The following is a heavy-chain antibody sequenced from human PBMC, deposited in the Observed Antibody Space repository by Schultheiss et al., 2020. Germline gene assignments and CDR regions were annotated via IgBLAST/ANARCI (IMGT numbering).Heavy chain of an antibody. CDR3: ARTLGYCSGGNCYSDPAMNDY. J-gene: IGHJ4*02. V-gene: IGHV3-21*04. D-gene: IGHD2-15*01. CDR2: ISSSSSYI. CDR1: GFTFSTYT. Sequence: GGSLRLSCAASGFTFSTYTMNWVRQAPGKGLEWVSSISSSSSYIYYADSVKGRFTISRDNAKDSLYLQMNSLRAEDMAVYYCARTLGYCSGGNCYSDPAMNDYWGQGTLVTVSS.